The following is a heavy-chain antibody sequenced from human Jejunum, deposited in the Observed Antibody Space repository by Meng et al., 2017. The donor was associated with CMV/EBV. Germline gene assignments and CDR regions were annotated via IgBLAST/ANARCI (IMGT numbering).Heavy chain of an antibody. CDR3: ARDRIVGGYLIAFDI. D-gene: IGHD1-26*01. CDR1: GGSISDHY. Sequence: SGGSISDHYWGWIRQSPAKGLEWIGYINYLGTPSYNTSLRSRATISVDSSKRQFSLKLRFVTAAGTDVYYCARDRIVGGYLIAFDIWGQGTMVTVSS. V-gene: IGHV4-59*11. CDR2: INYLGTP. J-gene: IGHJ3*02.